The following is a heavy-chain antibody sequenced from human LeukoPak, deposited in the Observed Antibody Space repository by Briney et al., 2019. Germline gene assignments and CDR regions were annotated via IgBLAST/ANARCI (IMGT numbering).Heavy chain of an antibody. D-gene: IGHD5-24*01. CDR1: GFTFSSYE. V-gene: IGHV3-48*03. CDR2: ISSSGSTI. CDR3: ARGPLGWLQLSFDY. J-gene: IGHJ4*02. Sequence: KPGGSLRLSCAASGFTFSSYEMNWVRQAPGKGLERVSYISSSGSTIYYADSVKGRFTISRDNAKNSLYLQMNSLRAEDTAVYYCARGPLGWLQLSFDYWGQGTLVTVSS.